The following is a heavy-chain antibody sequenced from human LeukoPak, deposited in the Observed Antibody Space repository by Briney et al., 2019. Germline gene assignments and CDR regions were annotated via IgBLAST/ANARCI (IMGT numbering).Heavy chain of an antibody. CDR1: GFTFSDYT. J-gene: IGHJ4*02. Sequence: GGSLRLSCAASGFTFSDYTMNWVRQAPGKGLEWVSSISSGGTYKYYADSVKGRFTISRDNSKDTLYLQMNSLRAEDTAVYYCAKVEYTSSWYGVGSLDYWGQGTLVTVSS. CDR3: AKVEYTSSWYGVGSLDY. V-gene: IGHV3-21*01. D-gene: IGHD6-13*01. CDR2: ISSGGTYK.